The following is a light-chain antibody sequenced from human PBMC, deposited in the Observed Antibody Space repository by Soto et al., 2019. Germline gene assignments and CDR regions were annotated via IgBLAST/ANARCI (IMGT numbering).Light chain of an antibody. Sequence: QSPLTQPASVSGTPGQSITISCTGTSSDVGGYNFVSWYQQHPGKAPRLIIYEVSSRPSGVSYRFSGSKSGNTASLTISGLQAEDEADYYCSSYTLRNTLVLFGGGTKLTV. V-gene: IGLV2-14*01. CDR2: EVS. CDR1: SSDVGGYNF. J-gene: IGLJ3*02. CDR3: SSYTLRNTLVL.